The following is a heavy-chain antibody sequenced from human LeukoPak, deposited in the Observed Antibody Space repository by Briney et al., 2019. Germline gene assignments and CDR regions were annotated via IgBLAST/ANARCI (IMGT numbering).Heavy chain of an antibody. CDR3: ARAVELGLWFGELSHPDAFDI. CDR2: ISSSGSTI. CDR1: GFTFSSYS. V-gene: IGHV3-48*04. D-gene: IGHD3-10*01. J-gene: IGHJ3*02. Sequence: PGGSLRLSCAASGFTFSSYSMNWVRQAPGKGLEWVSYISSSGSTIYYADSVKGRFTISRDNAKNSLYLQMNSLRAEDTAVYYCARAVELGLWFGELSHPDAFDIWGQGTMVTVSS.